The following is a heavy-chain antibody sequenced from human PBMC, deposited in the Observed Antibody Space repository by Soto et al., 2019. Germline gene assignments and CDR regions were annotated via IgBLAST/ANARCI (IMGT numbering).Heavy chain of an antibody. CDR3: AKGQYSGVAGGLDY. J-gene: IGHJ4*02. CDR2: ISGSGGST. V-gene: IGHV3-23*01. D-gene: IGHD1-26*01. CDR1: GLTFKSYA. Sequence: EVHLLESGGGLVQPGGSLRLSCAASGLTFKSYAMSWVRQAPGKGLEWVSGISGSGGSTDYADSVKGRFTISRDNSKNTLYLQMNSLRVEDTALYYRAKGQYSGVAGGLDYWGQGTLVTVSS.